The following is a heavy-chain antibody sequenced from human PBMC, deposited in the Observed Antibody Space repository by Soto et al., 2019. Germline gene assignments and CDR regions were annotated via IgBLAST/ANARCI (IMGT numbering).Heavy chain of an antibody. CDR1: GGSMTNYY. CDR2: IFYSGST. Sequence: HVQVQESGPGLVKPSETLSLTCSVSGGSMTNYYWSWIRQPPGKRLEWIAYIFYSGSTKYNPSFERRVTVSVDTPRNHFSLELSSVTAAATAVYYCARWHSSSGYYGMDVWGQGTTVTVSS. J-gene: IGHJ6*02. D-gene: IGHD6-25*01. CDR3: ARWHSSSGYYGMDV. V-gene: IGHV4-59*01.